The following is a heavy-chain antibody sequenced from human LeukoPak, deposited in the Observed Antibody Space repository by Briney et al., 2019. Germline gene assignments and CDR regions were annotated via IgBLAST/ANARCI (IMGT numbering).Heavy chain of an antibody. J-gene: IGHJ4*02. CDR2: IYYSGST. D-gene: IGHD3-9*01. CDR1: GGSLSSGGYY. Sequence: SEALSLTCTVSGGSLSSGGYYWSWVRQHPGKGLEWLGYIYYSGSTYYNPSLKSRVTISVDTSKNQFSLKLSSVTAADTAVYYCARDSGYDILTGYSPYFDYWGQGTLVTVSS. V-gene: IGHV4-31*03. CDR3: ARDSGYDILTGYSPYFDY.